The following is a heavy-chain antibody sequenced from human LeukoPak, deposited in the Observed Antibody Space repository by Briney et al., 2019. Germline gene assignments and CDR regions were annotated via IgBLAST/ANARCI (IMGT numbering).Heavy chain of an antibody. D-gene: IGHD1-26*01. Sequence: GGSLRLSCAAYGFTVNKNHMSWVRQAPGKGLEWVALILSAGSTYSDSVKGRITISRDNFKNTLYLQMNSLRAEDTAVYYCARDVPGGNPFDIWGQGTMVTVSS. CDR2: ILSAGST. V-gene: IGHV3-66*01. CDR3: ARDVPGGNPFDI. J-gene: IGHJ3*02. CDR1: GFTVNKNH.